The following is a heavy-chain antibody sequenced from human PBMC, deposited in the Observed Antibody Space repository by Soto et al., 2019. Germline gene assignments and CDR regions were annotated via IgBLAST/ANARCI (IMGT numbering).Heavy chain of an antibody. Sequence: EVQLVESGGGLVQPGESLRLSCAASGFSFYNYWMNWVRQAPGKGPEWVANIKPDGSDKNYVDFVKGRFTTSSDNAKNSLFLQMNSLRAEDTAVYYCARGSSNAFDIWGQGTMVTVSS. J-gene: IGHJ3*02. CDR1: GFSFYNYW. CDR2: IKPDGSDK. CDR3: ARGSSNAFDI. V-gene: IGHV3-7*02.